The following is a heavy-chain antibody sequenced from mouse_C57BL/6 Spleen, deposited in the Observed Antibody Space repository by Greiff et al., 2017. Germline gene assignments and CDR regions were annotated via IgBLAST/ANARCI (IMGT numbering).Heavy chain of an antibody. CDR3: ARSLLIYEATTGYAMDY. J-gene: IGHJ4*01. D-gene: IGHD1-1*01. CDR2: INPSSGYT. CDR1: GYTFTSYW. V-gene: IGHV1-7*01. Sequence: VKLQESGAELAKPGASVKLSCKASGYTFTSYWMHWVKQRPGQGLEWIGYINPSSGYTKYNQKFKDKATLTADKSSSTAYMQLSSLTYEDSAVYYCARSLLIYEATTGYAMDYWGQGTSVTVSS.